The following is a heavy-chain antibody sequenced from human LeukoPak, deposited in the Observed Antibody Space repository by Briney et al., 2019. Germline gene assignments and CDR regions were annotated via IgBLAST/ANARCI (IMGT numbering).Heavy chain of an antibody. J-gene: IGHJ6*02. V-gene: IGHV4-39*07. CDR3: ARVVPAAIYYYYGMDV. Sequence: SETLSLTCTVSGGSISSSSYYWGWIRQPPGKGLEWIGSIYYSGSTYYNPSLKSRVTISVDTSKNQFSLKLSSVTAADTAVYYCARVVPAAIYYYYGMDVWGQGTTVTVSS. D-gene: IGHD2-2*01. CDR1: GGSISSSSYY. CDR2: IYYSGST.